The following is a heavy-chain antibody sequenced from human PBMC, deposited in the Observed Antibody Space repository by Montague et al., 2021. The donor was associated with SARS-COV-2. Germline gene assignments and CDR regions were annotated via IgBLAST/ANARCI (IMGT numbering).Heavy chain of an antibody. CDR2: IYSGGSST. D-gene: IGHD1-1*01. CDR1: GFTFSSYA. J-gene: IGHJ6*02. V-gene: IGHV3-23*03. Sequence: SLRLSCAASGFTFSSYAMSWVRQAPGKGLEWVSVIYSGGSSTYYADSVKGRFTISRDNSKNTLYLQINSLRAEDTAVYYCAKGAQGNAYYYYGMDVWGQGTTVTVSS. CDR3: AKGAQGNAYYYYGMDV.